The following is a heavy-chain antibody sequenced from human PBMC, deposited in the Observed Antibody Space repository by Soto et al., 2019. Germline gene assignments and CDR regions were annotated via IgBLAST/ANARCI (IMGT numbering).Heavy chain of an antibody. V-gene: IGHV3-7*04. CDR3: AGATGWLIDY. D-gene: IGHD6-19*01. J-gene: IGHJ4*02. Sequence: EVQLMESGGGLVQPGGSLRLSCAGSGFTFSSYWMNWVRKAPGKGLEWVANIKQDGSEKYYVDSVKGRFSISRDNAQNSMYLQMNSLRAEDTAVSYCAGATGWLIDYWGQGTLVPVSS. CDR1: GFTFSSYW. CDR2: IKQDGSEK.